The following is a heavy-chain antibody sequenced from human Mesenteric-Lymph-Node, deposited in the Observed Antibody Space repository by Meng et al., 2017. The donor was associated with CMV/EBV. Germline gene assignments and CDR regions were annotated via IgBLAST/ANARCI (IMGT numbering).Heavy chain of an antibody. CDR3: ARGQVVPAAIFYHYYGMDV. J-gene: IGHJ6*02. Sequence: SETLSLTCTVYGGSFSGYYWSWIRQPPGKGLEWIGESNHAGTTNYNPSLKSRVTISVDTSKNQFSLKLSSVTAADTAVYYCARGQVVPAAIFYHYYGMDVWGQGTTVTVSS. V-gene: IGHV4-34*01. D-gene: IGHD2-2*02. CDR2: SNHAGTT. CDR1: GGSFSGYY.